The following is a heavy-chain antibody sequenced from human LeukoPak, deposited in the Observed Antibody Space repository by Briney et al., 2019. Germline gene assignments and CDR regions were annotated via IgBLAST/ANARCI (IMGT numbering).Heavy chain of an antibody. D-gene: IGHD2-21*01. V-gene: IGHV3-7*02. CDR2: IKQDGTSK. Sequence: GGSLRLSCAASGFTFSRSWMGWLRQAPGKGLEGVANIKQDGTSKYYVDSVMGRFTISRDNAENSVYLQMNSLSAGDAAVYYCARHGDYCFDLWGPGTRVTVSS. CDR1: GFTFSRSW. J-gene: IGHJ4*02. CDR3: ARHGDYCFDL.